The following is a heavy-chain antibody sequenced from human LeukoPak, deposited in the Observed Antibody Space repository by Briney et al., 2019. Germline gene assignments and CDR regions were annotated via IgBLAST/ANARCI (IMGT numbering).Heavy chain of an antibody. J-gene: IGHJ4*02. V-gene: IGHV3-30*02. Sequence: SGGSLRLSCAASGFTFSSYGMHWVRQAPGKGLEWVAFIRYDGSNKYYADSVKGRFTISRDNSKNTLYLQMNSLRAEDTAVYYCATSIILWGTYCGGDCYLPFDYWGQGTLVTVSS. CDR1: GFTFSSYG. CDR2: IRYDGSNK. D-gene: IGHD2-21*02. CDR3: ATSIILWGTYCGGDCYLPFDY.